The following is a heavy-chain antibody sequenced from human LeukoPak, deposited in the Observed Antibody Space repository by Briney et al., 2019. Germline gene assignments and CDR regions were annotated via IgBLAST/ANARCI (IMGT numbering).Heavy chain of an antibody. CDR1: GGSISSYY. CDR3: ARRLPISIAAAGSDAFDI. CDR2: IYYSGST. Sequence: SETLSLTCTVSGGSISSYYWSWIRQPPGKGLEWIGYIYYSGSTNYNPSLKSRVTISVDTSKNQFSLKLSSVTAADTAVYYCARRLPISIAAAGSDAFDIWGQGTMVTVSS. V-gene: IGHV4-59*01. J-gene: IGHJ3*02. D-gene: IGHD6-13*01.